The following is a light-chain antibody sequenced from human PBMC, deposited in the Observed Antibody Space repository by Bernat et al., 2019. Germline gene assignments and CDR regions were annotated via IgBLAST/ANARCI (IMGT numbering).Light chain of an antibody. CDR3: QQSYNLPPT. J-gene: IGKJ1*01. Sequence: DIQMTHSPSSLSASVGDRVTITCRTSQAVYTYLNWYQQKPGKGPNLLIYYTSTLKSGVPSRFRGSGSGTDFTLTITSLKPDDFATYFWQQSYNLPPTFGQGTKVEIK. V-gene: IGKV1-39*01. CDR1: QAVYTY. CDR2: YTS.